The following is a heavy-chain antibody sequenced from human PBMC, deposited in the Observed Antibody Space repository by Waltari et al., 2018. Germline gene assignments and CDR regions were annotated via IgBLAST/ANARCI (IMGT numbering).Heavy chain of an antibody. CDR3: ATDVGAVVVNAFDI. CDR2: IIPIFGTA. Sequence: QVQLVQSGAEVKKPGSSVKVSCKASGGTFSSYAISWVRQAPGQGLEWMGRIIPIFGTANYAQKFQGRVTMTEDTSTDTAYMELSSLRSEDTAVYYCATDVGAVVVNAFDIWGQGTMVTVSS. D-gene: IGHD2-2*01. J-gene: IGHJ3*02. V-gene: IGHV1-69*08. CDR1: GGTFSSYA.